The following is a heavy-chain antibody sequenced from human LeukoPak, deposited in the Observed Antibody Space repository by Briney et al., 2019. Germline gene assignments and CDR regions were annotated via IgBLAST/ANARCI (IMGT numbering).Heavy chain of an antibody. Sequence: PSETLSLTCAVYGGSFSGYYWSWIRQPPGKGLEWIGEINHSGSTNYNPSLKSRVTISVDTSKNQFSLKLNSVTASDTAVYFCARGRRSSWYIGFDYWGQGTLVTVSS. CDR2: INHSGST. CDR1: GGSFSGYY. CDR3: ARGRRSSWYIGFDY. V-gene: IGHV4-34*01. J-gene: IGHJ4*02. D-gene: IGHD6-13*01.